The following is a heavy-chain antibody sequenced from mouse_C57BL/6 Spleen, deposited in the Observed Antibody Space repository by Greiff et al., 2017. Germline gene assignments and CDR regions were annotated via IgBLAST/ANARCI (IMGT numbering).Heavy chain of an antibody. V-gene: IGHV1-74*01. J-gene: IGHJ3*01. CDR1: GYTFTSYW. Sequence: QVQLQQPGAELVKPGASVKVSCKASGYTFTSYWMHWVKQRPGQGLEWIGRIHPSDSDTNYNQKFKGKATLTVDKSSSTAYMQHSSLTSEDSAVYYCAVKARQATAWFAYWGQGTLLTVSA. D-gene: IGHD3-2*02. CDR2: IHPSDSDT. CDR3: AVKARQATAWFAY.